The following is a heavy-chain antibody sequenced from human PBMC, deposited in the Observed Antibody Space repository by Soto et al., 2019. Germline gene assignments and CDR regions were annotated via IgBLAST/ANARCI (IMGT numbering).Heavy chain of an antibody. CDR3: ARRLFGSGWTLDS. CDR2: VYHTGST. V-gene: IGHV4-59*13. D-gene: IGHD6-19*01. J-gene: IGHJ4*02. CDR1: GASITTYY. Sequence: PSETLSLTCDVSGASITTYYWSWIRQAPGKGLEWIGNVYHTGSTDYNSSLRSRVTISVDTSKNQFSLNMNSVTAADTAVYYCARRLFGSGWTLDSWGQGALATFSS.